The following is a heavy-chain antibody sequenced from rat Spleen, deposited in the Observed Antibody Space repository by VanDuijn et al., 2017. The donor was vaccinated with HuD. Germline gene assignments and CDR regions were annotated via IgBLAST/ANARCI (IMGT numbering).Heavy chain of an antibody. V-gene: IGHV5S13*01. Sequence: EVQLVESGGGLVPPGRSLKLSCAASGFTFSDYGMAWVRQAPTKGLEWVATISTGGDNTYFRDSVKGRFTLSRDNAKSTLYLQMDSLQTEDTAIYFCTRGRSGDGYYFDYWGQGVMVTVSS. J-gene: IGHJ2*01. CDR2: ISTGGDNT. CDR3: TRGRSGDGYYFDY. D-gene: IGHD1-1*01. CDR1: GFTFSDYG.